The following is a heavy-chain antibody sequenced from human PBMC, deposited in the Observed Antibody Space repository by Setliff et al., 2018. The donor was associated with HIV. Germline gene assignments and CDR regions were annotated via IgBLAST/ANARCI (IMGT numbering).Heavy chain of an antibody. V-gene: IGHV1-8*01. CDR3: VVPAAVGAPDAFDI. Sequence: AASVKVSCKASGGTFSSSAFSWVRQAPGQGVEWMGGIIPNSGNRGYAQKFQGRVTMTRITSISAAYMELSSLRSEDTAVYYCVVPAAVGAPDAFDIWGQGTKVTVSS. J-gene: IGHJ3*02. CDR1: GGTFSSSA. CDR2: IIPNSGNR. D-gene: IGHD2-15*01.